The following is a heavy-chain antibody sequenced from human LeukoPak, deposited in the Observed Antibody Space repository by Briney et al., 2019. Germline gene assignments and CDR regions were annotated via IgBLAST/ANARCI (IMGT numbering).Heavy chain of an antibody. CDR1: RFTFSSYA. V-gene: IGHV3-23*01. J-gene: IGHJ4*02. Sequence: GGSLRLSCAASRFTFSSYAMSWVRQAPGKGLEWVSAISGSGGSTYYADSVKGRFTISRDNSKNTLYLQMNSLRAEDTAVYYCAKDPRIIVGANLDYWGQGTLVTVSS. CDR2: ISGSGGST. D-gene: IGHD1-26*01. CDR3: AKDPRIIVGANLDY.